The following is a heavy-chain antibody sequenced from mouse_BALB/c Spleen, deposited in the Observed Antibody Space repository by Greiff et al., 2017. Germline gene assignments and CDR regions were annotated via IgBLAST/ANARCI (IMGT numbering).Heavy chain of an antibody. Sequence: QVQLQESGPGLVAPSQSLSITCTVSGFSLTSYGVHWVRQPPGKGLEWLGVIWAGGSTNYNSALMSRLSISKDNSKSQVFLKMNSLQTDDTAMYYCARGKYGNYAMDYWGQGTSVTVSS. CDR3: ARGKYGNYAMDY. CDR2: IWAGGST. D-gene: IGHD2-10*02. CDR1: GFSLTSYG. J-gene: IGHJ4*01. V-gene: IGHV2-9*02.